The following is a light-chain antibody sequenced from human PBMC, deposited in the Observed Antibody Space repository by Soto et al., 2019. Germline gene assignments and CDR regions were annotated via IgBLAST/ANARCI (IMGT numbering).Light chain of an antibody. CDR1: SSDVGGYDY. V-gene: IGLV2-14*01. CDR3: ISYASINTYV. Sequence: ALTQPASVSGSPGQSITISCTGTSSDVGGYDYVPWYQQHPGKAPKLMIYDVTNRPSGVSNRFSGSKSGNTASLTISGLQAEDEADYYCISYASINTYVFGTGTKVTVL. J-gene: IGLJ1*01. CDR2: DVT.